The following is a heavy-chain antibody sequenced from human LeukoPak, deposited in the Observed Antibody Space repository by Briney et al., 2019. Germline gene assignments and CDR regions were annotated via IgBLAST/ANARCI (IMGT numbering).Heavy chain of an antibody. J-gene: IGHJ4*02. CDR3: AKDGTTVDPHHWFDY. CDR2: ISYDGSNK. Sequence: GGSQRLSCAASGFTFSSYGMHWVRQAPGKGLEWVAVISYDGSNKYYADSVKGRFTISRDNSKNTLYLQMNSLRAEDTAVYYCAKDGTTVDPHHWFDYWGQGTLVTVSS. V-gene: IGHV3-30*18. CDR1: GFTFSSYG. D-gene: IGHD4-23*01.